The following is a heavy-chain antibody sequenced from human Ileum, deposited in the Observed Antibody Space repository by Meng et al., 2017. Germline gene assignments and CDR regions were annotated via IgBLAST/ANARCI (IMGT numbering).Heavy chain of an antibody. Sequence: SETLSLTCTVSGGSVASGSYYWNWNRQAPGKGLEWIGYIHYSGTTSYNPSLKSRVTISVDTSKNQFSLKLTSVTAADTAVYYCARGFSALPRDSWGQGTLVTVSS. V-gene: IGHV4-61*01. D-gene: IGHD1-26*01. CDR1: GGSVASGSYY. CDR3: ARGFSALPRDS. CDR2: IHYSGTT. J-gene: IGHJ4*02.